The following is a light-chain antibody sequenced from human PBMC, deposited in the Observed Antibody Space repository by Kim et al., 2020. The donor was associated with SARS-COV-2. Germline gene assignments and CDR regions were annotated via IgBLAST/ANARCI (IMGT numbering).Light chain of an antibody. Sequence: SPGVRATLSCRASQRVSDSDLAWYQQKPGRAPRLLIYGASTRATGIPDRFGGSGSGTEFTLTISRLEPEDFAMYYCQQYGYSPWTFGQGTKVDIK. V-gene: IGKV3-20*01. CDR2: GAS. J-gene: IGKJ1*01. CDR3: QQYGYSPWT. CDR1: QRVSDSD.